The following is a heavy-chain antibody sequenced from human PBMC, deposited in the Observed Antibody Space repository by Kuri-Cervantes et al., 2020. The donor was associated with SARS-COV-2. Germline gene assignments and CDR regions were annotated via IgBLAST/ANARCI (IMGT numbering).Heavy chain of an antibody. Sequence: SETLSLTCTVSGGSISSYYWSWIRQPPGKGLEWIGYIYYSGSTNYNPSLKSRVTISVDTSKNQFSLKLSSVTAADTAVYYCARGQREYNWNFDYWGQGTLVTVSS. D-gene: IGHD1-1*01. CDR2: IYYSGST. CDR1: GGSISSYY. CDR3: ARGQREYNWNFDY. J-gene: IGHJ4*02. V-gene: IGHV4-59*12.